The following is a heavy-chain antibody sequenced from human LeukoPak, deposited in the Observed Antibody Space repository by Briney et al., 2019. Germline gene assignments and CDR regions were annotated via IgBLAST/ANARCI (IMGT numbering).Heavy chain of an antibody. CDR3: ARGTTVGILDY. J-gene: IGHJ4*02. Sequence: SETLSLTCAVYGGSFSGYYWSWIRQPPGKGLEWIGEINHSGSTNYNPSLKSRVTVSVDTSKNQFSLKLSSVTAADTAVYYCARGTTVGILDYWGQGTLVTVSS. CDR2: INHSGST. V-gene: IGHV4-34*01. D-gene: IGHD4-23*01. CDR1: GGSFSGYY.